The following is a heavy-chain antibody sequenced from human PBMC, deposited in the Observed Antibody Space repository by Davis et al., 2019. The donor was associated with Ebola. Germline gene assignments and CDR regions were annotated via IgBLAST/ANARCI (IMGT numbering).Heavy chain of an antibody. V-gene: IGHV3-48*01. D-gene: IGHD2-21*01. J-gene: IGHJ4*02. CDR1: GFTFSSYS. Sequence: GESLKISCAASGFTFSSYSMNWVRQAPGKGLEWVSYISSSSSTIYYADSVKGRFTISRDNSKNTLYLQMNSLRAEDTAVYYCAKLRGIDYWGQGTLVTVSS. CDR2: ISSSSSTI. CDR3: AKLRGIDY.